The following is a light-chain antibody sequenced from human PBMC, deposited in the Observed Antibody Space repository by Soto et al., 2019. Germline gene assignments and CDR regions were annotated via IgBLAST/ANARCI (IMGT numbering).Light chain of an antibody. CDR3: QQYKSYSPLT. Sequence: DIQMTQSPSTLSASVGDRVTITCRASQSIDSWLAWYQQKPGKAPKLLIYKASSLESGVPSRFSGSGSGTEFTLTISSLQSDDFATYYCQQYKSYSPLTFGGGTKVEIK. CDR2: KAS. CDR1: QSIDSW. J-gene: IGKJ4*01. V-gene: IGKV1-5*03.